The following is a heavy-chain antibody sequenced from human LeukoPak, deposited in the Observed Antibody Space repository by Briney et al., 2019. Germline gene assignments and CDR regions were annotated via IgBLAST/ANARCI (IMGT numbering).Heavy chain of an antibody. V-gene: IGHV4-4*07. CDR2: IYTSGTT. J-gene: IGHJ3*02. CDR1: GGSISSYS. D-gene: IGHD5-12*01. CDR3: AGEAGGGYARAFDI. Sequence: PSETLSLTCIVSGGSISSYSWTWIRQPAGEGLEWIGRIYTSGTTNYEPSLKSRVTMSVDTSKNQFSLKLSSVTAADTAVYYCAGEAGGGYARAFDIWGQGTMFTVSS.